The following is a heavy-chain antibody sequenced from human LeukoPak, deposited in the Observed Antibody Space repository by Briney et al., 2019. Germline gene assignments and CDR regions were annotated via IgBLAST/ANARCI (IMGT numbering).Heavy chain of an antibody. V-gene: IGHV1-18*01. CDR3: ARDGALSTERAMDV. CDR2: ISAYNGNT. Sequence: ASVKVSCKASGYTFTNYGISWVRQAPGQGLEWMGWISAYNGNTIYAQKVQGRVTMTTDTSTSTAHMELRSLRSDDTAVYYCARDGALSTERAMDVWGKGTTVTVSS. D-gene: IGHD3-10*01. J-gene: IGHJ6*03. CDR1: GYTFTNYG.